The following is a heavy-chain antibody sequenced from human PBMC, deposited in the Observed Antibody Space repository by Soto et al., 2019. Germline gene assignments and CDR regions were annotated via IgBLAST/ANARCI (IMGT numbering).Heavy chain of an antibody. D-gene: IGHD3-10*01. Sequence: ASVKVSCKASGYTFTNFGISWVRQAPGQGLEWMGWISAYNGNTNYAQKFQGQVTISADKSISTAYLQWSGLKASDTAMYYCARLEITMVRGVIIVDYFDYWGQGTLVTVSS. V-gene: IGHV1-18*01. CDR2: ISAYNGNT. CDR3: ARLEITMVRGVIIVDYFDY. CDR1: GYTFTNFG. J-gene: IGHJ4*02.